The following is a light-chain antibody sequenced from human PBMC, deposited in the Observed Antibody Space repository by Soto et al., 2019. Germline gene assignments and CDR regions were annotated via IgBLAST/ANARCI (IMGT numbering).Light chain of an antibody. Sequence: ELVLTQSPGTLSLSPGDRATLSCRASQSFSSTYLAWYQQRPGQAPRLLIYSSSSRASGIPDRFSGSGSGTDFTLTISRLEPEDFAVYYCQQYRTSPPTWTFGQGTKVDIK. J-gene: IGKJ1*01. CDR3: QQYRTSPPTWT. CDR2: SSS. CDR1: QSFSSTY. V-gene: IGKV3-20*01.